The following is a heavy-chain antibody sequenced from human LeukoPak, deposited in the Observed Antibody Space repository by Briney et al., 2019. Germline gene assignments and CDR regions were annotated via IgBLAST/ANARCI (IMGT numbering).Heavy chain of an antibody. CDR1: GYTFTGYY. D-gene: IGHD5-24*01. V-gene: IGHV1-2*02. CDR3: ARSVEMATIMDDY. J-gene: IGHJ4*02. Sequence: ASVTVSCKASGYTFTGYYMHWVRQAPGQGLEWMGWINPNSGGTNYAQKFQGRVTMTRDTSISTAYMELSRLRSDDTAVYYCARSVEMATIMDDYWGQGTLVTVSS. CDR2: INPNSGGT.